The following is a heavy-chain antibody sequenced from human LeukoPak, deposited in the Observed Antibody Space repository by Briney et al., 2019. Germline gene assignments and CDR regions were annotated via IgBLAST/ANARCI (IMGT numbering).Heavy chain of an antibody. CDR1: GGSTINYF. V-gene: IGHV4-4*07. Sequence: TSETLSLTCTVSGGSTINYFRSWIRQPAGKGLEWIGHIYSSGTTHYNPSLNNRVTISLDTSKSQFSLHLNSVTAADTAVYYCAGSPTGSQFDFWGQGTLVTVSS. D-gene: IGHD1-26*01. CDR3: AGSPTGSQFDF. J-gene: IGHJ4*02. CDR2: IYSSGTT.